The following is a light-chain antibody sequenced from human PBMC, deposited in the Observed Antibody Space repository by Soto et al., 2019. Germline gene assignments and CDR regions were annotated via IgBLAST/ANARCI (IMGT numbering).Light chain of an antibody. CDR3: QQSYSTPQT. V-gene: IGKV1-39*01. J-gene: IGKJ1*01. Sequence: DIQMTQSPSSLSASVGDRVTITCRASQSISSFLNWYQQKPGKAPRLLIYAASSLQSGVPSRFSASGSRTDFTLTISSLQPEDFATYYCQQSYSTPQTFGQGPKVEI. CDR1: QSISSF. CDR2: AAS.